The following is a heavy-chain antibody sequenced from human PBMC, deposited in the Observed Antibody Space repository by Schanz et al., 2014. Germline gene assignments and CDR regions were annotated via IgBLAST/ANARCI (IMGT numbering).Heavy chain of an antibody. CDR3: ARPRFDYGEVDY. V-gene: IGHV3-33*08. D-gene: IGHD4-17*01. CDR2: IWSDGSTK. J-gene: IGHJ4*02. CDR1: GFTFRDYY. Sequence: QVQLVESGGGLVKPGGSLRLSCAASGFTFRDYYMSWIRQAPGKGPEWVAVIWSDGSTKYYADSVRGRFTISRDRFQNTLYLRMSSLRAEDTAVYYCARPRFDYGEVDYWGQGTLVTVSS.